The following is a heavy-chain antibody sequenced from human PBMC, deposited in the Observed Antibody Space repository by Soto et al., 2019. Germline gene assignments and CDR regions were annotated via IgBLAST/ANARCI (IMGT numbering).Heavy chain of an antibody. CDR2: ISCSVGST. V-gene: IGHV3-23*01. CDR3: AKGRGI. CDR1: GFTFSSYA. J-gene: IGHJ4*02. Sequence: EVQLLESGRGLVQPGGSLRLSCAASGFTFSSYAMSWLRQAPGEGLESVSGISCSVGSTYYADSVKGRFTISSDHSNNPLYLQMHSLRAEDTDVYYCAKGRGIWGQGTLVTVAS. D-gene: IGHD6-13*01.